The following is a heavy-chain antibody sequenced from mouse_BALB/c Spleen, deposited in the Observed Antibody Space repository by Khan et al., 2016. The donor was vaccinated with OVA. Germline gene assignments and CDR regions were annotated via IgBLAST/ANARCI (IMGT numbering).Heavy chain of an antibody. CDR1: GYSITSGYF. CDR2: IRYDGNS. Sequence: EVPLQESGPGLVKPSQSLSLTCSVTGYSITSGYFWNWIRQFPGNKLEWMGYIRYDGNSNYNPSLTNRISITRDTSKNQLFLKLNSVTPEDTATYYCASGGSAGPAWCAYWGQGTLVTVSA. CDR3: ASGGSAGPAWCAY. V-gene: IGHV3-6*02. D-gene: IGHD6-1*01. J-gene: IGHJ3*01.